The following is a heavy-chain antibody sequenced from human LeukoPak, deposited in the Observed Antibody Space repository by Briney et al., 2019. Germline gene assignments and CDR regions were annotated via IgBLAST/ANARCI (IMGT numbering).Heavy chain of an antibody. D-gene: IGHD4-17*01. CDR3: ANPPTVTTTRFDP. CDR2: ISGSGVTT. V-gene: IGHV3-23*01. CDR1: GFTFSSYP. J-gene: IGHJ5*02. Sequence: GGSLRLSCAASGFTFSSYPMSWVRQAPGKGLEWVADISGSGVTTYYADSVKGRFTISRDNSKNTLYLQMNSLRAEDTAVYYCANPPTVTTTRFDPWGQGTLVTVSS.